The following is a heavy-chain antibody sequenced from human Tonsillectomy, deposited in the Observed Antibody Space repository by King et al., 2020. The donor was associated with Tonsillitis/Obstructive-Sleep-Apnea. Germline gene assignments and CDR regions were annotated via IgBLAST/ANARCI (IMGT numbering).Heavy chain of an antibody. Sequence: VQLVESGGGLVQPGGSLRLSCAASGFTFSSYWMHWVRQAPGKGLVWVSRINSDGSSTSYADSVKGRFTISRDNAKNTLYLQMNSLRAEDTAVYYCARDRDRGDYGGPYDAFDIWGQGTMVTVSS. CDR1: GFTFSSYW. J-gene: IGHJ3*02. D-gene: IGHD4-23*01. CDR3: ARDRDRGDYGGPYDAFDI. V-gene: IGHV3-74*01. CDR2: INSDGSST.